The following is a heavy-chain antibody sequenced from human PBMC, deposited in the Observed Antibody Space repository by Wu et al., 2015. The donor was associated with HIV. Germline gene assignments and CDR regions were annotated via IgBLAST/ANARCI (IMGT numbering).Heavy chain of an antibody. CDR1: PYTFTSFG. D-gene: IGHD1-26*01. Sequence: QGQLVQSGAEVKKPGASVRVSCKASPYTFTSFGIGWVRQAPGQGLEWMGWVSSYSGDSKYAQKFQDRVTMTTDASTSTAYMELRSLRFDDTAVYYCASGSKGGSYYYYGMDVVGPRDRGHRLL. CDR2: VSSYSGDS. J-gene: IGHJ6*02. V-gene: IGHV1-18*01. CDR3: ASGSKGGSYYYYGMDV.